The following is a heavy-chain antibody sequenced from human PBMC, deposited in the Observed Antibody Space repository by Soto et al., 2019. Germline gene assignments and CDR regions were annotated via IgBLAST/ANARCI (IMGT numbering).Heavy chain of an antibody. J-gene: IGHJ4*02. CDR1: GGSISSYY. Sequence: SETLSLTXTVSGGSISSYYWSWIRQPPGKGLEWIGYIYYSGSTNYNPSLKSRVTISVDTSKNQFSLELSSVTAADTAVYYCARAGYSYGLFDYWGQGTLVTVSS. D-gene: IGHD5-18*01. CDR3: ARAGYSYGLFDY. CDR2: IYYSGST. V-gene: IGHV4-59*01.